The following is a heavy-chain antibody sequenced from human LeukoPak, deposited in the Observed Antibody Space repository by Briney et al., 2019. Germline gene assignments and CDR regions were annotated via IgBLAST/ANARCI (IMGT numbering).Heavy chain of an antibody. V-gene: IGHV4-59*01. Sequence: SETLSLTCTVSGGSIGSYYWGWIRQPPGKGLEWIGYIYYSGNTNYNPSLKSRGTISVDTTNSQFSLKLYSVTAADTAVYYCARARKDYDILTGYYLTWGQGTLVTVSS. J-gene: IGHJ4*02. CDR1: GGSIGSYY. CDR2: IYYSGNT. D-gene: IGHD3-9*01. CDR3: ARARKDYDILTGYYLT.